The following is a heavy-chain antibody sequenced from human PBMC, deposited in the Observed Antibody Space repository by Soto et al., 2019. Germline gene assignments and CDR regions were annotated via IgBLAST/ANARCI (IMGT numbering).Heavy chain of an antibody. CDR1: GFIFSDHY. CDR3: ARATEYFYYSNMDA. D-gene: IGHD1-26*01. CDR2: ARNKARSYTT. J-gene: IGHJ6*03. Sequence: GGSLRLSCAASGFIFSDHYMDWVRQAPGKGLEWVGRARNKARSYTTEYAASVRGRFTVSRDDSKNSLYLQMNSLKTEDTAVYYCARATEYFYYSNMDAWGKGTTVTVSS. V-gene: IGHV3-72*01.